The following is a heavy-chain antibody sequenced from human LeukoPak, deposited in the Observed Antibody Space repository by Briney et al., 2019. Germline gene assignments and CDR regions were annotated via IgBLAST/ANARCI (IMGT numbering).Heavy chain of an antibody. CDR1: GFTFSSYG. CDR3: AKDDPSHPVVY. CDR2: IWYDGSNK. J-gene: IGHJ4*02. V-gene: IGHV3-30*02. Sequence: GGSLRLSCAASGFTFSSYGMHWVRQAPGKGLEWVAVIWYDGSNKYYADSVKGRFTFSSSTSKNTQYLKMNRLRDEKAAEYCCAKDDPSHPVVYCCERTLVTVSS.